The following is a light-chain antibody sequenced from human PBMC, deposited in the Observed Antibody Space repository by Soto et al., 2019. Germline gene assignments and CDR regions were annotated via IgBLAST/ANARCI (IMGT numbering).Light chain of an antibody. CDR1: QSVSIN. J-gene: IGKJ1*01. CDR2: GAS. V-gene: IGKV3-15*01. Sequence: EIVMTQSPATLSASPGERATLSCRASQSVSINLAWYQQKPGQAPRLLIYGASTRATGIPARFNGSGSGTEFTLTIDSLQSEDFAVYYGQQYRAFGQGTKVEIK. CDR3: QQYRA.